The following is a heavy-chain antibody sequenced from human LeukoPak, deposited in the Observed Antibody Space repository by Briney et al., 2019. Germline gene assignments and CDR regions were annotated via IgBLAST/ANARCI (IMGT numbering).Heavy chain of an antibody. J-gene: IGHJ4*02. V-gene: IGHV3-30*18. D-gene: IGHD3-10*01. CDR3: AKDGLWFGDLTYFDY. CDR1: GFTFSSFG. Sequence: GGSLRLSCAGYGFTFSSFGMHWVRQAPGKGLEWVAVISHDGSYEYYADSMKGRFTISRDTSKNTLYLQMNSLRAEDTAVYYCAKDGLWFGDLTYFDYWGQGVLVTVSS. CDR2: ISHDGSYE.